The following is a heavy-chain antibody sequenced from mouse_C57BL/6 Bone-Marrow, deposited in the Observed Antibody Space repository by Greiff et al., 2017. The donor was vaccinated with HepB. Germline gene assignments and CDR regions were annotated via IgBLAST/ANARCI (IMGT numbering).Heavy chain of an antibody. D-gene: IGHD1-1*01. CDR2: IYPRSGNT. CDR3: ARERGYYSGSLPWFSY. J-gene: IGHJ3*01. CDR1: GYTFTSYG. V-gene: IGHV1-81*01. Sequence: QVQLKQSGAELARPGASVKLSCKASGYTFTSYGISWVKQRTGQGLEWIGEIYPRSGNTYYNEKFKGKATLTADKSSSAAYMELRSLTSEDSAVYICARERGYYSGSLPWFSYWGEGTLVTVSA.